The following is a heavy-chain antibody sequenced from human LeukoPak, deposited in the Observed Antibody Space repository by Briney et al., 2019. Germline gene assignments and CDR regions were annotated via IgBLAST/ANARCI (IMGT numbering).Heavy chain of an antibody. CDR2: IIPIFGTA. CDR3: ATSSGWTEPDFDY. CDR1: GGTFSSYA. D-gene: IGHD6-19*01. V-gene: IGHV1-69*13. Sequence: ASVKVSCKASGGTFSSYAISWVRQAPGQGLEWMGGIIPIFGTANYAQKFQGRVTITADESTSTAYMELSSLRSEDTAVYYCATSSGWTEPDFDYWGQGTLVTVSS. J-gene: IGHJ4*02.